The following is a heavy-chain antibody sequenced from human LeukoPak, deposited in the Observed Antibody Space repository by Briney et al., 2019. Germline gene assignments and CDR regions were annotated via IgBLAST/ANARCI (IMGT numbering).Heavy chain of an antibody. V-gene: IGHV3-33*01. CDR1: GFTFSSYG. Sequence: GRSLRLSCAASGFTFSSYGMHWVRQAPGKGLEWVAVIWYDGSNKYYADSVKGRFTISRDNSKNTLYLQMNSLRAEDTAVYYCARAYSAGPFDYWGQGTLVTVSS. CDR3: ARAYSAGPFDY. D-gene: IGHD2-15*01. J-gene: IGHJ4*02. CDR2: IWYDGSNK.